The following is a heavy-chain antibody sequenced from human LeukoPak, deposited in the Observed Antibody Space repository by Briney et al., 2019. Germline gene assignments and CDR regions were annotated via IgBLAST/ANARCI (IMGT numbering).Heavy chain of an antibody. CDR1: GFTFSIYA. CDR2: VSGSGGGT. D-gene: IGHD6-19*01. Sequence: PGGSLRLSCAASGFTFSIYAMSWVRQAPGKGLEWVSAVSGSGGGTYYADSVKGRFTISRDNSKGTVYLQMNSLSAEDTAVYYCAKTTTGYSSGRYPGWPVDYWGQGTLVPSPQ. CDR3: AKTTTGYSSGRYPGWPVDY. J-gene: IGHJ4*02. V-gene: IGHV3-23*01.